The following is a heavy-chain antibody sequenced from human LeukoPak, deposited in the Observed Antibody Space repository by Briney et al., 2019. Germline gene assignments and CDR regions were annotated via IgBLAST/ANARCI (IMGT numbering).Heavy chain of an antibody. Sequence: GGSLRLSCAASGFTFSSYAMTRVRQAPGKGLEWVSGISGSGTNTYYADSVKGRFTISRDNSKNTLYLQMNSLRAEDTAAYYCAKGTYDSRGHFDYWGQGTLVSVSS. D-gene: IGHD3-22*01. J-gene: IGHJ4*02. V-gene: IGHV3-23*01. CDR2: ISGSGTNT. CDR1: GFTFSSYA. CDR3: AKGTYDSRGHFDY.